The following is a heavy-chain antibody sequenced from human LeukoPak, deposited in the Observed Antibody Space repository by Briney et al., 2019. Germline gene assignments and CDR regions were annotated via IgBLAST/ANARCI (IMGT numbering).Heavy chain of an antibody. Sequence: ASVKVSCKASGYTFTSYYMHWVRQAPGQGLEWMGIINPSGGSTSYAQKFQGRVTMTRDTSTSKIYMELSSLRSEDTAVYYCARDGRAYCGGDCYSDIWSQGTMVTVSS. D-gene: IGHD2-21*02. CDR2: INPSGGST. J-gene: IGHJ3*02. CDR3: ARDGRAYCGGDCYSDI. CDR1: GYTFTSYY. V-gene: IGHV1-46*01.